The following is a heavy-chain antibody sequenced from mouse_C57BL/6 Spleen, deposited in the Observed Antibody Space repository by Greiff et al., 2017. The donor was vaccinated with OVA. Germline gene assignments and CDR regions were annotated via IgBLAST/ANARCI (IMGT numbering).Heavy chain of an antibody. J-gene: IGHJ4*01. V-gene: IGHV5-17*01. CDR2: ISSGSSTI. Sequence: DVHLVESGGGLVKPGGSLKLSCAASGFTFSDYGMHWVRQAPEKGLEWVAYISSGSSTIYYADTVKGRFTISRDNAKNTLFLQMTSLRSEDTAMYYCARLDGDAMDYWGQGTSVTVSS. CDR3: ARLDGDAMDY. CDR1: GFTFSDYG.